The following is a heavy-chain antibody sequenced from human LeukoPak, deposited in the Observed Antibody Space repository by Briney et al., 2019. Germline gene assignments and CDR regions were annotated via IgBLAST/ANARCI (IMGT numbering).Heavy chain of an antibody. CDR1: GFTFSSFT. J-gene: IGHJ4*02. V-gene: IGHV3-21*01. CDR3: ARHVVAVGFDY. Sequence: GGSLRLSCAASGFTFSSFTMNWVRQAPGKGLEWVAAISSSSRDIFYADSVKGRFSISRDNTQNSLSLQMNSLRAEDTAVYYCARHVVAVGFDYWGQGTLVTVSS. CDR2: ISSSSRDI. D-gene: IGHD3-22*01.